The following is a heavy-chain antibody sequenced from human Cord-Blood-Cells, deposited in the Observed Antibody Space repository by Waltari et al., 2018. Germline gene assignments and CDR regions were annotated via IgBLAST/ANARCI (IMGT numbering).Heavy chain of an antibody. V-gene: IGHV4-34*01. J-gene: IGHJ4*02. CDR2: INHSGST. CDR3: ARGGLRHFDWPAQDFDY. Sequence: QVQLQQWGAGLLKPSETLSLTCAVYGGSFSGYYWSWIRQPPGKGLEWIGEINHSGSTNYNPSLKSRVTISVDTSKNQFSLKLSSVTAADTAVYYCARGGLRHFDWPAQDFDYWGQRTLVTVSS. CDR1: GGSFSGYY. D-gene: IGHD3-9*01.